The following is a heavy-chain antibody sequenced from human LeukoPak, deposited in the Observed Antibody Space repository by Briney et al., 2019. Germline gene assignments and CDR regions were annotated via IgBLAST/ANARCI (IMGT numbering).Heavy chain of an antibody. D-gene: IGHD6-13*01. CDR1: GFTFANYA. V-gene: IGHV3-23*01. CDR3: AKSRLAAAGAASDY. CDR2: ISRSGDTT. J-gene: IGHJ4*02. Sequence: GGSLRLSCAASGFTFANYAMSWVRQAPGKGQEFVSSISRSGDTTFYADSVKGRFTISRDNSKDTLYLQMDRLRADDAAVYYCAKSRLAAAGAASDYWGQGTLVTVSS.